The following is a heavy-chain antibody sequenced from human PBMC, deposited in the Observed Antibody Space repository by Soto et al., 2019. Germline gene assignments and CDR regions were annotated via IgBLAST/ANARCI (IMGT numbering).Heavy chain of an antibody. CDR1: GGSISSGDYY. Sequence: SETLSLTCTVSGGSISSGDYYWSWIRQPPGKGLEWIGYIYYSGSTYYNPSLKSRLTISVDTSKNQFSLKLSSVTAADTAVYYCARGTPGLLLYFDWFSGNNCFDPWGQGNLVTVSS. CDR2: IYYSGST. CDR3: ARGTPGLLLYFDWFSGNNCFDP. J-gene: IGHJ5*02. D-gene: IGHD3-9*01. V-gene: IGHV4-30-4*01.